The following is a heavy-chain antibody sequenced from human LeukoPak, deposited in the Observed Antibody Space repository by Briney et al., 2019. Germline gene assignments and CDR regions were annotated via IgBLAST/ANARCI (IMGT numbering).Heavy chain of an antibody. CDR3: ARGPAHGGNSHAFDM. CDR1: GGSISSNY. J-gene: IGHJ3*02. V-gene: IGHV4-4*07. Sequence: PSETLSLTCTVSGGSISSNYWSWIRQPAGKGLEWIGRIYTSGSTNYSPSLKSRVTMSVDTSKNQFSLKLSSVTAADTAVYYRARGPAHGGNSHAFDMWGQGTMVTVSS. D-gene: IGHD4-23*01. CDR2: IYTSGST.